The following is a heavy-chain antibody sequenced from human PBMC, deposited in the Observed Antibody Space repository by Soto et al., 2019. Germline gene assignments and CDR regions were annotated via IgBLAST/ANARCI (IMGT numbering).Heavy chain of an antibody. CDR2: IFWDDDK. CDR1: GFSLSTTGVG. CDR3: AHIIGFLEAFDI. J-gene: IGHJ3*02. D-gene: IGHD3-3*01. Sequence: GSGPTLVNPTQTLTLTCTFSGFSLSTTGVGVGWIRQPPGKALEWLALIFWDDDKRYSPSLKSRLTITKDTSKNQVVLIMTNMDPVDTATYYCAHIIGFLEAFDIWGQGTMVTVSS. V-gene: IGHV2-5*02.